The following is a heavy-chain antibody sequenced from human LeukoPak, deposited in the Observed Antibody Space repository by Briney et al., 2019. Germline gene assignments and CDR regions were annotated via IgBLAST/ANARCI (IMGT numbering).Heavy chain of an antibody. CDR1: GFTFSSYA. Sequence: GGSLRLSCAASGFTFSSYAMSWVRQAPGKGLEWVSAISGSGGSTYYADSVKGRFTISRDNAKNSLYLQMNSLRAEDTAVYYCARDLPEHPYYYYYIDVWGKGNTVTTSS. CDR2: ISGSGGST. CDR3: ARDLPEHPYYYYYIDV. D-gene: IGHD1/OR15-1a*01. J-gene: IGHJ6*03. V-gene: IGHV3-23*01.